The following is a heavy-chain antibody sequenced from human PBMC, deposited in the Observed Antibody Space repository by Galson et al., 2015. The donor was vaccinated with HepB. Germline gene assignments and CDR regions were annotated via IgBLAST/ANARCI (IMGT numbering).Heavy chain of an antibody. J-gene: IGHJ5*02. D-gene: IGHD3-10*01. Sequence: SLRLSCAASGFTFSSYSMNWVRQAPGKGLEWVSSISTSSSYIYYADSVKGRFTISRDNAKNSLYLQMNSLRSEDTAVYYCARDNTEYNWFDPWGQGTLVTVSS. V-gene: IGHV3-21*01. CDR2: ISTSSSYI. CDR1: GFTFSSYS. CDR3: ARDNTEYNWFDP.